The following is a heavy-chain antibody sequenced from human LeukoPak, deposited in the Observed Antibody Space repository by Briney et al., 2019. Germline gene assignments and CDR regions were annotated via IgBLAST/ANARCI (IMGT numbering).Heavy chain of an antibody. CDR1: GFTFSSYW. J-gene: IGHJ4*02. Sequence: GGSLRLSCAASGFTFSSYWMHWVRQAPGKGLLWVSRVNSDGSSTSYADSVKGRFTISRDNAKNTLYLQMNSLRAEDTAVYYCARRIAAAAAPYYFDYWGQGTLVTVSS. CDR3: ARRIAAAAAPYYFDY. D-gene: IGHD6-13*01. CDR2: VNSDGSST. V-gene: IGHV3-74*01.